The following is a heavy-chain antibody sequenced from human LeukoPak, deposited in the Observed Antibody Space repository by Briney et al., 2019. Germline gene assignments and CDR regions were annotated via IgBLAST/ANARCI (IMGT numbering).Heavy chain of an antibody. Sequence: PGGSLRLSCAASGFTVSSNYMSWVRQAPGKGLDWVSMIYSGGSTNYPDSVKGRFTISRDSSKNTLYLQMDSLRAEDTAVYYCVTRLAWGQGTLVTVSS. CDR1: GFTVSSNY. J-gene: IGHJ5*02. CDR2: IYSGGST. V-gene: IGHV3-53*01. CDR3: VTRLA. D-gene: IGHD3-16*01.